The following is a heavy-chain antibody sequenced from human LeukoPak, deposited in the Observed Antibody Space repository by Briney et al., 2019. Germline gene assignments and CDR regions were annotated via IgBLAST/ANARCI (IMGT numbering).Heavy chain of an antibody. CDR1: GFTFNNYA. CDR3: AKVYSVYYFDY. J-gene: IGHJ4*02. CDR2: ISGSGSST. D-gene: IGHD4-11*01. Sequence: GGSLRLSCAASGFTFNNYAMSWVRQAPGKGLEWVSSISGSGSSTYYADSVKGRFTISRDNSKNTLYLHMNRLRAEDSAVYYCAKVYSVYYFDYWGQGTLVTVSS. V-gene: IGHV3-23*01.